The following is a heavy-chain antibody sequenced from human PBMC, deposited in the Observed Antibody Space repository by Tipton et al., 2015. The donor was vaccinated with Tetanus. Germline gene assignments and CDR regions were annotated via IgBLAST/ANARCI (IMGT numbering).Heavy chain of an antibody. D-gene: IGHD3-9*01. CDR2: IFYAGST. CDR3: ARATEHDIMTGYDN. Sequence: TLSLTCTVSGVSISSYYWSWIRQSPGKGLEWIGYIFYAGSTNSNPSLKSRVTISVDKAKNQFSLKSTSVTAADTAVYYCARATEHDIMTGYDNWGPGTQVTVSS. J-gene: IGHJ4*02. CDR1: GVSISSYY. V-gene: IGHV4-59*01.